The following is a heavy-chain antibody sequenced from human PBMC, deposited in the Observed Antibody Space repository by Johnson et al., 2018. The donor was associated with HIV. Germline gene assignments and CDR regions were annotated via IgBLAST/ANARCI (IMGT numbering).Heavy chain of an antibody. V-gene: IGHV3-11*04. CDR2: ISSSGGTK. CDR1: GFTVSSNY. D-gene: IGHD3-16*01. J-gene: IGHJ3*02. CDR3: ARDGGRGDFDI. Sequence: QEQLVESGGGLVQPGGSLRLSCAASGFTVSSNYMSWVRQAPGKGLDWVSYISSSGGTKYYADSVKGRFTISRDNAKKSLYLQMNSLRVDDTAVYYCARDGGRGDFDIWGHGTRVSVSS.